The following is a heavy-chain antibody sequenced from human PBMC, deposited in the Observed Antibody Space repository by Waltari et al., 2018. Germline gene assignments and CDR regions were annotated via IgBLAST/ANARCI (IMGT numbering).Heavy chain of an antibody. CDR2: INPNSGGT. CDR3: ARIVVGATRGFDP. D-gene: IGHD1-26*01. CDR1: GYTFTGYY. J-gene: IGHJ5*02. V-gene: IGHV1-2*06. Sequence: QVQLVQSGAEVKKPGASVKVSCKASGYTFTGYYMHWVRRAPGQGLEWMGRINPNSGGTNYAQKFQGRVTMTRDTSISTAYMELSRLRSDDTAVYYCARIVVGATRGFDPWGQGTLVTVSS.